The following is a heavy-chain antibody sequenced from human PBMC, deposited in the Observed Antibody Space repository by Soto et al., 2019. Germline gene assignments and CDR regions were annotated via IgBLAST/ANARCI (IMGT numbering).Heavy chain of an antibody. J-gene: IGHJ6*02. V-gene: IGHV3-23*01. CDR2: ITGSGGST. CDR3: AKGVSRGYYHYGMDV. CDR1: GFTFDSYA. D-gene: IGHD3-10*01. Sequence: GGSLRLSCAASGFTFDSYAMSWVRQAPGKGLEWVSAITGSGGSTYYADSVKGRFTISRDNSRNTLYLQMTSLRAEDTALYYCAKGVSRGYYHYGMDVWGQGTTVTVSS.